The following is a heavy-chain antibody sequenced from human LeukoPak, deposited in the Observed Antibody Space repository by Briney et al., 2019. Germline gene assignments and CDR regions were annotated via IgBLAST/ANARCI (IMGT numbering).Heavy chain of an antibody. CDR3: ARHPPNNHYYHSNYPDWFDP. D-gene: IGHD3-22*01. V-gene: IGHV6-1*01. CDR1: GDSVSTNSVG. CDR2: THCNSNCYN. Sequence: SQTLSLTCAISGDSVSTNSVGWNWIRQSPSRGLEWLGRTHCNSNCYNDYGASVKSRITINADTSKNQFSLKLSSVTAADTAVYYCARHPPNNHYYHSNYPDWFDPWGQGTLVTVSS. J-gene: IGHJ5*02.